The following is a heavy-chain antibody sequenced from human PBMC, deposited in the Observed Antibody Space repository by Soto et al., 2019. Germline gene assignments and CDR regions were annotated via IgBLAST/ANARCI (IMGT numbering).Heavy chain of an antibody. V-gene: IGHV4-31*03. D-gene: IGHD6-19*01. CDR1: GGSISSGGYY. Sequence: QVQLQESGPGLVKPSQTLSLTCTVSGGSISSGGYYWSWIRQHPGKGLEWIGYIYYSGSTYYNPSLKSRVTISVDTSKNQFSVKLSSVTAADTAVYYCARDPASSGWGYFDYWGQGTLVTVSS. CDR2: IYYSGST. CDR3: ARDPASSGWGYFDY. J-gene: IGHJ4*02.